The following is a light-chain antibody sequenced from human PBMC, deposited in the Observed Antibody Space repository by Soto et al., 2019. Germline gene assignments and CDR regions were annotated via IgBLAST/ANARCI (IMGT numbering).Light chain of an antibody. V-gene: IGKV3-15*01. CDR1: QSVSSN. Sequence: EIVMTQSPATLSVSPGERATLSCRASQSVSSNLAWYQQKPGQAPRLLVYGASTRATGIPARFSGSGSGTEFTLTISSLQSEDFAVYYCQQYNSWPLFGAGTKVDIK. CDR2: GAS. CDR3: QQYNSWPL. J-gene: IGKJ3*01.